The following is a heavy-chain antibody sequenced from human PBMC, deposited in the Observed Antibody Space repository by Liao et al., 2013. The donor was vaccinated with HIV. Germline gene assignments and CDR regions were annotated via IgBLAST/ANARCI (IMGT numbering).Heavy chain of an antibody. CDR3: AREPYDSSGYYYSYYMDV. CDR2: IYPSGST. V-gene: IGHV4-61*02. D-gene: IGHD3-22*01. J-gene: IGHJ6*03. CDR1: GASISSGRYY. Sequence: QVQLQESGTGLLKPSQTLSLTCSVSGASISSGRYYWSWVRQPAGKGLEWIGRIYPSGSTNYNPSLKSRVTISLDTSKNQFSLKLSSVTAADTAVYYCAREPYDSSGYYYSYYMDVWGERDHGHRLL.